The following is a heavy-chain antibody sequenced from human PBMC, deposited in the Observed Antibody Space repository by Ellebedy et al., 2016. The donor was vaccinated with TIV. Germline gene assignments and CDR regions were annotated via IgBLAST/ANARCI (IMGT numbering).Heavy chain of an antibody. V-gene: IGHV1-18*01. D-gene: IGHD4-23*01. CDR2: VSPYDGNT. Sequence: AASVKVSCKTSGYTLMSYGICWVRQAPGQRLEWMGWVSPYDGNTNYAQKFQGRVNMTIDTSTSTGYMALRSLRSDDTAVYYCARGFRYGSGRWPLDYWGQGTLVTVSS. J-gene: IGHJ4*02. CDR3: ARGFRYGSGRWPLDY. CDR1: GYTLMSYG.